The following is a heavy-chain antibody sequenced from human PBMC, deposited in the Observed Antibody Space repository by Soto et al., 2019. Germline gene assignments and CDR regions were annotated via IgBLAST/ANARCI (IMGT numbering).Heavy chain of an antibody. Sequence: QITLKESGPTLVKPTQTLTLTCTFSGFSLSTSGAGVGWIRQPPGKALEWLAVIFWDDDKRYRSSLNTRLTIXKXTXXNQVVLTMTNMDSVDTATYYCAHRRFCSGGSCFDYWGQGTLVTVSS. CDR3: AHRRFCSGGSCFDY. V-gene: IGHV2-5*02. CDR2: IFWDDDK. CDR1: GFSLSTSGAG. D-gene: IGHD2-15*01. J-gene: IGHJ4*02.